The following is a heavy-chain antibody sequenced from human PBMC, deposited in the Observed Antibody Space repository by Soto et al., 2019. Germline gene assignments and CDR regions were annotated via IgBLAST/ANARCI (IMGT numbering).Heavy chain of an antibody. CDR1: GYTFTSYY. V-gene: IGHV1-46*01. CDR2: INPSGGST. Sequence: ASVKVSCKASGYTFTSYYMHWVRQAPGQGLEWMGIINPSGGSTSYAQKFQGRVTMTRDTSTSTVYMELSSLRSEDTAVYYCARELGYCSGGSCTLVYYYYGMDVWGQGTTVTVSS. J-gene: IGHJ6*02. D-gene: IGHD2-15*01. CDR3: ARELGYCSGGSCTLVYYYYGMDV.